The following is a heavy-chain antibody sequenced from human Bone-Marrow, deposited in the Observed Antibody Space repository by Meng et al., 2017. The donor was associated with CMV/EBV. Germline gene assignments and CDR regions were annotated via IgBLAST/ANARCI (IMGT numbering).Heavy chain of an antibody. CDR1: GYTFTSYG. CDR3: ARDEEIFGVVGPFDP. V-gene: IGHV1-69*04. CDR2: MIPILGIA. Sequence: SVKVSCKASGYTFTSYGISWVRQAPGQGLEWMGRMIPILGIANYAQKFQGRVTITADKSTSTAYMELSSLRSEDTAVYYCARDEEIFGVVGPFDPWGQGTLVTVSS. D-gene: IGHD3-3*01. J-gene: IGHJ5*02.